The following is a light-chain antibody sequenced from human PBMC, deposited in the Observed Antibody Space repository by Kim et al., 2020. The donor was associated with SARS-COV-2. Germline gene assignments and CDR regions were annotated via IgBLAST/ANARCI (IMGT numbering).Light chain of an antibody. Sequence: DIQMTQSPSSLSASVGDTVTITCRASQTISSYLNWYQQKPGKAPKLLIYAASNLQSGVPSRFSGSGSGTDFTLTFTSLQPEDFATYYCQQSYRIPITFGQGTRLEIK. CDR2: AAS. V-gene: IGKV1-39*01. CDR1: QTISSY. CDR3: QQSYRIPIT. J-gene: IGKJ5*01.